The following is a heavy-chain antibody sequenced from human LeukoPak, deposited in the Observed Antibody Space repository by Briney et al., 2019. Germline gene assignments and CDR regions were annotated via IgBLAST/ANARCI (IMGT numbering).Heavy chain of an antibody. D-gene: IGHD2-8*01. V-gene: IGHV5-10-1*01. CDR1: GYSFTSYW. Sequence: GESLKISCKGSGYSFTSYWISWVRQMPGKGLEWMGSIDPSDSYTNYSPSFQGHVTISADKSISTAHLQWSSLKASDTATYYCARPMAGSGGYYYYDMDVWGQGTTVTVSS. J-gene: IGHJ6*02. CDR2: IDPSDSYT. CDR3: ARPMAGSGGYYYYDMDV.